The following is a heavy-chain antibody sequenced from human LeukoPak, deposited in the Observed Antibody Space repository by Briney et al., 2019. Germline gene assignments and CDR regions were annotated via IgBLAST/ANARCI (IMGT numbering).Heavy chain of an antibody. Sequence: SETLSLTCAVYGGSFSGYYWSWIRQPPGKGLEWIGEINHSGSTNYNTSLKSRVTISVDTSKNQFSLKLSPVTAADTAVYYCARARVLRYFDWLLTNWFDPWGQGTLVTVSS. D-gene: IGHD3-9*01. CDR3: ARARVLRYFDWLLTNWFDP. CDR2: INHSGST. V-gene: IGHV4-34*01. CDR1: GGSFSGYY. J-gene: IGHJ5*02.